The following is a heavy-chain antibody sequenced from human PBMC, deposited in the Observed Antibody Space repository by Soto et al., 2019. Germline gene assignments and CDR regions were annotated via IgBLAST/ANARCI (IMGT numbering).Heavy chain of an antibody. V-gene: IGHV3-33*01. J-gene: IGHJ4*02. CDR1: GFTFSSYG. Sequence: QVQLVESGGGVVQPGRSLRLSCAASGFTFSSYGMHWVRQAPGKGLEWVAVIWYDGSNKYYADSVKGRFTISRDNSKNTLYLQMNSLRAEDTAVYYCARFLDYYDSSGLDYWGQGTLVTVSS. D-gene: IGHD3-22*01. CDR2: IWYDGSNK. CDR3: ARFLDYYDSSGLDY.